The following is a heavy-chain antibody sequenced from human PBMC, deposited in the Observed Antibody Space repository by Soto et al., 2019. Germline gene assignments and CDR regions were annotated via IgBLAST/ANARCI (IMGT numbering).Heavy chain of an antibody. CDR3: AKDRGLVLSFYFDY. CDR1: GFFFSSYT. D-gene: IGHD6-19*01. V-gene: IGHV3-9*01. J-gene: IGHJ4*02. CDR2: ISWNSGSI. Sequence: EVQLLESGGGLVQPGGSLRLSCVGSGFFFSSYTMTWVRQAPGKGLEWVSGISWNSGSIGYADSVKGRFTISRDNAKNSLYLQMNSLRAEDTALYYCAKDRGLVLSFYFDYWGQGTLVTVSS.